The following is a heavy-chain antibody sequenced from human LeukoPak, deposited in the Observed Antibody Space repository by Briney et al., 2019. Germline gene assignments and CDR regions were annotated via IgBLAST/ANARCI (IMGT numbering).Heavy chain of an antibody. J-gene: IGHJ3*02. Sequence: PSETLSLTCTVSGGSISSSSYYWGWIRQPPGKGLEWIGEINHSGSTNYNPSLKSRVTISVDTSKNQFSLKLSSVTAADTAVYYCARGLQTKIAAAGPAAFDIWGQGTMVTVSS. CDR2: INHSGST. D-gene: IGHD6-13*01. V-gene: IGHV4-39*07. CDR1: GGSISSSSYY. CDR3: ARGLQTKIAAAGPAAFDI.